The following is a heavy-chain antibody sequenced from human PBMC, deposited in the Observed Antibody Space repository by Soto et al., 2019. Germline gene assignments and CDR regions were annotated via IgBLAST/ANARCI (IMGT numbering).Heavy chain of an antibody. CDR3: ASYYDSSGQPFDY. CDR2: IYYSGST. J-gene: IGHJ4*02. CDR1: GGSISSGGYS. V-gene: IGHV4-61*08. D-gene: IGHD3-22*01. Sequence: SETLSLTCAVSGGSISSGGYSWSWIRQPPGKGLEWIGYIYYSGSTNYNPSLKSRVTISVDTSKNQFSLKLSSVTAADTAVYYCASYYDSSGQPFDYWGQGTLVTVSS.